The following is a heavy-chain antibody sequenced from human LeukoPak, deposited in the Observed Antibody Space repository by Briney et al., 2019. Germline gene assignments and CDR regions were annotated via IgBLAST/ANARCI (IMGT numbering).Heavy chain of an antibody. V-gene: IGHV3-21*01. J-gene: IGHJ4*02. Sequence: GGSLRLSCAASGFTFSSYSMNWVRQAPGKGLEWVSSIGTRSSSIYYADSVKGRFTISRDNSKNTLYLQMGSLRAEDMAVYYCAREGGDATVAFDYWGQGTLVTVSS. CDR3: AREGGDATVAFDY. CDR1: GFTFSSYS. CDR2: IGTRSSSI. D-gene: IGHD4-23*01.